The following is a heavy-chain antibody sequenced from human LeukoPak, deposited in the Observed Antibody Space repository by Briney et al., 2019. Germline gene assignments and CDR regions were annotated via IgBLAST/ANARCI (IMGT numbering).Heavy chain of an antibody. Sequence: ASVKVSCKASGYTFTGYYMHWVRQAPGQGLEWMGWINPNSGGTDYAQKFQGWVTMTRDTSISTAYMELSRLRSDDTAVYYCARDGDSGYDWGGTPGDYYFDYWGQGTLVTVSS. D-gene: IGHD5-12*01. CDR2: INPNSGGT. CDR3: ARDGDSGYDWGGTPGDYYFDY. J-gene: IGHJ4*02. V-gene: IGHV1-2*04. CDR1: GYTFTGYY.